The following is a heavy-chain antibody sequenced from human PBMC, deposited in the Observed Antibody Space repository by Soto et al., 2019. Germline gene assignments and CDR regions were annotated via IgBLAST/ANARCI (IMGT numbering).Heavy chain of an antibody. CDR1: SGPSSSYN. Sequence: QVQLQQSGPRLVKPSETLSLTCTVSSGPSSSYNWGWIRQSPGRRLEWIGYVYNTGGSGYNPSLESRVTISADTSTNIISLTLTSVTAADTAVYYCVSQGIGYVHGLVDVWGQGTTVTVSS. D-gene: IGHD5-12*01. J-gene: IGHJ6*02. CDR3: VSQGIGYVHGLVDV. CDR2: VYNTGGS. V-gene: IGHV4-59*08.